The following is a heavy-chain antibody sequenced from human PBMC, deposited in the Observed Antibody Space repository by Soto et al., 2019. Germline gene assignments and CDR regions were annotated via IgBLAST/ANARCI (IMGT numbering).Heavy chain of an antibody. CDR2: IIPILRIA. D-gene: IGHD6-19*01. CDR3: ARSPGSSGWYDFYY. V-gene: IGHV1-69*02. CDR1: GGTFSSYT. Sequence: QVQLVQSGAEVKKPGSSVKVSCKASGGTFSSYTISWVRQAPGQGLEWMGRIIPILRIANYAQKFQGRGTITADKATSKAYMELSSLGSEVTAVYCCARSPGSSGWYDFYYWGQRTLVTVAS. J-gene: IGHJ4*02.